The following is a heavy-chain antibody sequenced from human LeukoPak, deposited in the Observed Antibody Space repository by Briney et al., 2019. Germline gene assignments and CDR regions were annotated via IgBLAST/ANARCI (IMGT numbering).Heavy chain of an antibody. CDR3: ARDLAAGYFDL. J-gene: IGHJ2*01. D-gene: IGHD6-25*01. CDR2: IYYTGST. V-gene: IGHV4-59*12. Sequence: PSETLSLTCTVSGGSIVSYYWSWIRQPPGKGLEWIGYIYYTGSTNYNPSLKSRVTISVDTSKNQLSLKMSSVTAADTAVYYCARDLAAGYFDLWGRGTLVTVSS. CDR1: GGSIVSYY.